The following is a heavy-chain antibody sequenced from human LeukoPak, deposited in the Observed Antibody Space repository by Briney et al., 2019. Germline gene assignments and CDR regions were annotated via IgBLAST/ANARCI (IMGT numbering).Heavy chain of an antibody. CDR3: ARDSSSDAFDI. CDR2: IYTSGST. Sequence: SETLSLTCTVSGGSISSGSYYWSWLRQPAGKGLEWVGRIYTSGSTNYNPSLKSRVTISVDTSKNQFSLKLSSVTAADTAVYYCARDSSSDAFDIWGQGTMVTVSS. D-gene: IGHD6-6*01. J-gene: IGHJ3*02. V-gene: IGHV4-61*02. CDR1: GGSISSGSYY.